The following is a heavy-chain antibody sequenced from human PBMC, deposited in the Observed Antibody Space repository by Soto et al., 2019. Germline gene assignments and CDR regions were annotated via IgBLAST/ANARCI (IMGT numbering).Heavy chain of an antibody. D-gene: IGHD3-10*01. J-gene: IGHJ6*02. CDR3: ATLSSLDPGDYYYGMDV. V-gene: IGHV1-69*13. CDR1: EGSFRDYV. CDR2: IIPSLGAA. Sequence: SVKVSCKASEGSFRDYVISWVRQGPGQGLDWMGGIIPSLGAAHYAQRFEGRVRITADGSTSTAFMEVTSLSSVTAADTAVYYCATLSSLDPGDYYYGMDVWGQGTTVTVSS.